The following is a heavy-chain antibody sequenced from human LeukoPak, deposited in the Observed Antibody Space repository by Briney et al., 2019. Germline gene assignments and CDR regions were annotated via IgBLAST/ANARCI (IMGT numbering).Heavy chain of an antibody. CDR1: GFTFSSYW. CDR2: INSDGSST. Sequence: GGSLRLSCAASGFTFSSYWMHWVRQAPGKGLVWVSRINSDGSSTSYADSVKGRFTISRDNAKNTLYLQMNSLRAEDTAVYYCAKEHDSSGYYPPSGYFQHWGQGTLVTVSS. J-gene: IGHJ1*01. CDR3: AKEHDSSGYYPPSGYFQH. V-gene: IGHV3-74*01. D-gene: IGHD3-22*01.